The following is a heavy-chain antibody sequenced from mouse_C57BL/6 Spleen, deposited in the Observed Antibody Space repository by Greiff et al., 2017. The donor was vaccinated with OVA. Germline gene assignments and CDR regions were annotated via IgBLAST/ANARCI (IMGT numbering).Heavy chain of an antibody. CDR1: GYAFSSYW. CDR2: IYPGDGDT. Sequence: QVQLQQSGAELVKPGASVKISCKASGYAFSSYWMNWVKQRPGKGLEWIGQIYPGDGDTNYNGKFKGKATLTADKSSRTAYMQLSSLTSEDSAVYFCARSGLGGPFDYWGQGTTLTVSS. V-gene: IGHV1-80*01. CDR3: ARSGLGGPFDY. D-gene: IGHD3-3*01. J-gene: IGHJ2*01.